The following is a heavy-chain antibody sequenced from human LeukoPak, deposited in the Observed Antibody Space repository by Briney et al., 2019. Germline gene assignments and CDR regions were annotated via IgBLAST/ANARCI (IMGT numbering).Heavy chain of an antibody. V-gene: IGHV1-18*01. CDR2: ISAYNGNT. D-gene: IGHD2-2*03. CDR1: GYTFTSYG. Sequence: GASVKVSCKASGYTFTSYGISWVRQAPGQGLEWMGWISAYNGNTNYAQKLQGRVTMTTDTSTSTAYMELRSLRSDDTAVYNCARDGYCSSTSCPGYYYYYYMDVWGKGTTVTVSS. J-gene: IGHJ6*03. CDR3: ARDGYCSSTSCPGYYYYYYMDV.